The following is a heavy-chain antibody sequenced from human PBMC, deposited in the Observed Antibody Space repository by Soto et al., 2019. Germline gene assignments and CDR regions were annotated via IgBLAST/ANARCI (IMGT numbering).Heavy chain of an antibody. CDR3: AMVDNYVTPTPQDV. V-gene: IGHV1-18*01. D-gene: IGHD3-16*01. J-gene: IGHJ6*02. CDR1: GYIFVNYG. CDR2: ISPYSGNT. Sequence: QVQLVQAGDEVKKPGASVKVSCKASGYIFVNYGIAWVRQAPGQGLEWMGRISPYSGNTHYAGRVQGRLTMTTDTSTSTAYMDLGSLTSDDTDVYYCAMVDNYVTPTPQDVWGQGTTVTVSS.